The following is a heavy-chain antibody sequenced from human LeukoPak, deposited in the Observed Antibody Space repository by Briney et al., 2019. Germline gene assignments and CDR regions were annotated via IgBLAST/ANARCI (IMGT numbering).Heavy chain of an antibody. CDR1: GFIFSSYW. Sequence: PGGSLRLSCAASGFIFSSYWISWVRQAPGKGLEWVANINQAGSEKYYVDSVKGRFTISRDNAKNSLFLQMNSLRAEDTAVYFCARVVVGVTNRFDPWGQGTPVTVSS. CDR2: INQAGSEK. J-gene: IGHJ5*02. V-gene: IGHV3-7*05. D-gene: IGHD2-15*01. CDR3: ARVVVGVTNRFDP.